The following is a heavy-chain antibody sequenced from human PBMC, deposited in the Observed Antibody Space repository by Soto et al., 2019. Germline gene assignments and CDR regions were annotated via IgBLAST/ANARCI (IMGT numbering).Heavy chain of an antibody. V-gene: IGHV1-69*06. D-gene: IGHD5-18*01. CDR2: IIPIFGTA. J-gene: IGHJ6*02. Sequence: ASVKVSCKASGGTFSSYAISWVRQAPGQGLEWMGGIIPIFGTANYAQKFQGRVTITADKSTSTAYMELSSLRSEDTAVYYCARGRVDTAMVTFRNYYYAMDVSGQGTTVTVSS. CDR3: ARGRVDTAMVTFRNYYYAMDV. CDR1: GGTFSSYA.